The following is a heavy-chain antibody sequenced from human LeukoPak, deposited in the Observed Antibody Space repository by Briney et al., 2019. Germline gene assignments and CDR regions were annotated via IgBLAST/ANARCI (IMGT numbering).Heavy chain of an antibody. CDR3: ARGSRGSPRAFDI. J-gene: IGHJ3*02. Sequence: PSETLSLTCAVYGGSFSGYYWSWIRQPPGKGLEWIGEINHSGSTNYNPSLKSRVTISVDTSKNQFSLKLSSVTAADTAVYYCARGSRGSPRAFDIWGQGTMVTVSS. D-gene: IGHD1-26*01. V-gene: IGHV4-34*01. CDR1: GGSFSGYY. CDR2: INHSGST.